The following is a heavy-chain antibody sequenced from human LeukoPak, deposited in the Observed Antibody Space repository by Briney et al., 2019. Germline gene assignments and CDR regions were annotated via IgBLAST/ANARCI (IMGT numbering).Heavy chain of an antibody. V-gene: IGHV1-46*01. CDR3: ARRTVRGVIWWFDP. CDR2: INPSGGST. J-gene: IGHJ5*02. D-gene: IGHD3-10*01. CDR1: GGTFSSYA. Sequence: ASVKVSCKASGGTFSSYAISWVRQAPGQGLEWMGIINPSGGSTSYAQKFQGRVTMTRDMSTSTVYMELSSLRSEDTAVYYCARRTVRGVIWWFDPWGQGILVTVSS.